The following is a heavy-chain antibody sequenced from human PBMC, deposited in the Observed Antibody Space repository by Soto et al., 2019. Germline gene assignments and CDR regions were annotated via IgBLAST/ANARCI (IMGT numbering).Heavy chain of an antibody. V-gene: IGHV4-31*03. J-gene: IGHJ4*02. CDR3: ARVSASGSSVPYYFDY. CDR1: GGSISSGSFY. D-gene: IGHD3-10*01. CDR2: IYYSGST. Sequence: QVQLQESGPGLVKPSQTLSLTCTVSGGSISSGSFYWSWIRQHPGMGLEWIGSIYYSGSTYYNPSLKSRVTISVDTSKNQFSLKLSSVTAADTAVYYCARVSASGSSVPYYFDYWGQGTLVTVSS.